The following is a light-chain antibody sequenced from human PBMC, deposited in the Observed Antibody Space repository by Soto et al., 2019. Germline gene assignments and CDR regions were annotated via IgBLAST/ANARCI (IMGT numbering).Light chain of an antibody. CDR2: EGT. CDR1: STDVGNSKF. V-gene: IGLV2-23*01. J-gene: IGLJ3*02. CDR3: CSHAGTYTLV. Sequence: QSVLTQPASVSGSPGQSLTISCTGSSTDVGNSKFVSWYQLHPGQAPKLMIYEGTKRPSGTSNRFSGSYSGNTASLTISGLQTEDEADYYCCSHAGTYTLVFGGGTQQTVL.